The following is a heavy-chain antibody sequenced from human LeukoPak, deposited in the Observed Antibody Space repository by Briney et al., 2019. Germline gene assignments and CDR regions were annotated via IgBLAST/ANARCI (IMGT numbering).Heavy chain of an antibody. CDR1: GGTFSKYT. D-gene: IGHD3-16*02. Sequence: ASVKVSCKASGGTFSKYTISWVRQRPGQGLEWMGGITPLFGTANYAQKFQGRVTITRDTSASTAYMELSSLTSEDTAVYYCARDYDYLWGSYRANHNYFDYWGQGTLVTVSS. CDR2: ITPLFGTA. CDR3: ARDYDYLWGSYRANHNYFDY. J-gene: IGHJ4*02. V-gene: IGHV1-69*05.